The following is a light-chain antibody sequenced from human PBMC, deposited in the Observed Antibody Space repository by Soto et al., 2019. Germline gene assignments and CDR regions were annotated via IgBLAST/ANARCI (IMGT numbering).Light chain of an antibody. J-gene: IGLJ3*02. Sequence: QSVLTQPPSVSGAPGQRVTISCTGSRSNIGAGYDVHWYQQLPGTAPKLLFYGNSNRPSGVPDRFSGSKSGTSASLAITGLQADDEADYYCQSYDSSLSGWVFGGVTKLTVL. CDR2: GNS. CDR1: RSNIGAGYD. CDR3: QSYDSSLSGWV. V-gene: IGLV1-40*01.